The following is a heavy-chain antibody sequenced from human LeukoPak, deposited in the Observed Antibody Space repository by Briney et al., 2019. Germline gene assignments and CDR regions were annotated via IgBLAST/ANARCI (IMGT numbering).Heavy chain of an antibody. CDR2: ISGSGGST. Sequence: PGGSLRLSCAASGFTFSSYAMSWVRQAPGKGLEWVSAISGSGGSTYYADSVKGRFTISRDNSKNALYLQMNSLRAEDTAVYYCAKDRDLMGANYVWGKGTTVTVSS. CDR1: GFTFSSYA. V-gene: IGHV3-23*01. D-gene: IGHD1-26*01. CDR3: AKDRDLMGANYV. J-gene: IGHJ6*04.